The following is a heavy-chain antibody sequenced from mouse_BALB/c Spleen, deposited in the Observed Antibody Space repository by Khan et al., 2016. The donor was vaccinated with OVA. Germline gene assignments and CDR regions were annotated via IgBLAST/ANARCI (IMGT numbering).Heavy chain of an antibody. Sequence: QVQLKQSGAELVRPGASVKLSCKTSGYIFTSYWIHWVRQPPGKGLEWLVVIWSDGSTTYNSPLKSRLTISKDNSKSQVFLKMNSLQTDDTAMYFCARQPYYHYNIMDYWGQGTSVTVSS. V-gene: IGHV2-6-1*01. CDR1: GYIFTSYW. CDR3: ARQPYYHYNIMDY. CDR2: IWSDGST. D-gene: IGHD2-10*01. J-gene: IGHJ4*01.